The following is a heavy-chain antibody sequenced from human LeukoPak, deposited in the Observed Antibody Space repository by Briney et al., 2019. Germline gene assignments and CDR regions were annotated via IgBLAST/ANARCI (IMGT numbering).Heavy chain of an antibody. CDR1: GVSISGYY. J-gene: IGHJ6*02. V-gene: IGHV4-59*01. D-gene: IGHD3-16*01. CDR3: VRFGVNYDMDV. Sequence: SETLSLTCSVSGVSISGYYWTWVRQPPGKGLEWIGQIHYSGRADYNPSLKSRITMSVDTSRNQISLKLSSVTAADTAIYYCVRFGVNYDMDVWGQGTTVTVFS. CDR2: IHYSGRA.